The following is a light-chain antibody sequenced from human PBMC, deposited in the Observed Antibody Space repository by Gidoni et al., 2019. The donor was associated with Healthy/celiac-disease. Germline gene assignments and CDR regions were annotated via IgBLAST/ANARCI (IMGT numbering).Light chain of an antibody. V-gene: IGKV2-28*01. CDR1: QSLLHSNGYNY. Sequence: DIVMTQSPLSLPVTPGEPASISCRSSQSLLHSNGYNYLDWYLQKPGQSPQLLIYLGSNRASGVPDRFSGSGSGTDFTLKISRVEAEDVGVYYCMQALQTSFTFGPGTKADIK. CDR2: LGS. CDR3: MQALQTSFT. J-gene: IGKJ3*01.